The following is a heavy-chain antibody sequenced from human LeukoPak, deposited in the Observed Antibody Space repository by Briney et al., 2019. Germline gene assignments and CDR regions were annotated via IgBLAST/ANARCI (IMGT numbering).Heavy chain of an antibody. CDR3: ARDLIVVVVAAIPAGPFDY. J-gene: IGHJ4*02. CDR1: GFTFSSYA. Sequence: GGSLRLSCAASGFTFSSYAMHWVRQAPGKGLEWVAVISYDGSNKYYADSVKGRFTISRDNSKNTLYLQMNSLRAEDTAVYYCARDLIVVVVAAIPAGPFDYWGQGTLVTVSS. D-gene: IGHD2-15*01. V-gene: IGHV3-30*01. CDR2: ISYDGSNK.